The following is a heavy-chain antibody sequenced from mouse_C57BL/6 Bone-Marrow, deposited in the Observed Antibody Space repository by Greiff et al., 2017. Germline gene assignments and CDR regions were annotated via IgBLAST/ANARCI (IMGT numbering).Heavy chain of an antibody. Sequence: QVQLKQPGTELVKPGASVKLSCKASGYIFTSYWMHWVKQRPGQGLEWIGNIIPSNGGTNYNEKFKSKATLTVDKSSSTAYMQLSSLTSEDSAIYYCLLLEDYYAMDYWGRGTSVTVSS. CDR2: IIPSNGGT. J-gene: IGHJ4*01. D-gene: IGHD1-1*01. V-gene: IGHV1-53*01. CDR3: LLLEDYYAMDY. CDR1: GYIFTSYW.